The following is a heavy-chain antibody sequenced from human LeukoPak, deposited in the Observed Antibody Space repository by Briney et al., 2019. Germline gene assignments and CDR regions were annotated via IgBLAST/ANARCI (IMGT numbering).Heavy chain of an antibody. CDR2: INPNSGGT. Sequence: GASVKVSCKASGYTFTGYYMHWVRQAPGQGLEWMGWINPNSGGTNYAQKFQGRVTMTRDTSISTAYMELSRLRSDDTAVYYCARTYCSSTSCYKGFDYWGQGTLVTVSS. CDR1: GYTFTGYY. V-gene: IGHV1-2*02. J-gene: IGHJ4*02. D-gene: IGHD2-2*02. CDR3: ARTYCSSTSCYKGFDY.